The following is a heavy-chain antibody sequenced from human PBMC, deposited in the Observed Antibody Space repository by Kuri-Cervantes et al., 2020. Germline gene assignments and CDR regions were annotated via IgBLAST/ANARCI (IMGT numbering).Heavy chain of an antibody. CDR1: GFTFGDYA. CDR2: IRSKAYGGTT. CDR3: TREGTAIFSYFDY. J-gene: IGHJ4*02. V-gene: IGHV3-49*03. Sequence: GESLKISCTASGFTFGDYAMSWFRQAPGKGLEWVGFIRSKAYGGTTEYAASVKGRFTISRDDSKSIAYLQMNSLKTEDTAVYYCTREGTAIFSYFDYWGQGTLVTVSS. D-gene: IGHD5-18*01.